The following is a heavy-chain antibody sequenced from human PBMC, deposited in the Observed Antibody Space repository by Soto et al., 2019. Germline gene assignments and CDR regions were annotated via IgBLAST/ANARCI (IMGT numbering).Heavy chain of an antibody. CDR3: AKDRQPAGIWTFDY. V-gene: IGHV3-23*01. CDR2: IIQNGET. CDR1: GFTLSTYT. Sequence: EVQLLESGGHLVQPGGSLRLSCAASGFTLSTYTMNWVRQAPGKGLEWVSGIIQNGETYYTGSVKGRFTISRDNSKNMVYLQMDSLRADDTALYYCAKDRQPAGIWTFDYWGQGTLVPVSS. D-gene: IGHD6-13*01. J-gene: IGHJ4*02.